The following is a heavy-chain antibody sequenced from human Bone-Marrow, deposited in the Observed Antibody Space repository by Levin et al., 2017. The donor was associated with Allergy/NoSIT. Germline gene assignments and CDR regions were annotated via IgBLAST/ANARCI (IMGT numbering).Heavy chain of an antibody. Sequence: GESLKISCAASGFTFSSYGMHWVRQAPGKGLEWVAGTSYDGSQKYYGDSVMGRFTISRDNSKNTLSLEMNSLRVEDTAVYYCVSVIINYWGQGTLVTVSS. V-gene: IGHV3-30*03. CDR1: GFTFSSYG. CDR3: VSVIINY. J-gene: IGHJ4*02. D-gene: IGHD3-10*01. CDR2: TSYDGSQK.